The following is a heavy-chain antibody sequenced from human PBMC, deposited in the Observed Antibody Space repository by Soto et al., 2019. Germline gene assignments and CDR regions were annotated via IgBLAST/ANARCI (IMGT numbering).Heavy chain of an antibody. CDR2: IYVTGAV. J-gene: IGHJ5*02. Sequence: SETLSLTCSVSGAALNSGNYYWSWLRQVPGKGLEWIGHIYVTGAVDYNPSLSDRITISQNTSERQFSLNLRLVTAADTAVYYCARLRIATNNYKWFDPWGQGTLVTVSS. CDR1: GAALNSGNYY. V-gene: IGHV4-31*03. D-gene: IGHD2-21*01. CDR3: ARLRIATNNYKWFDP.